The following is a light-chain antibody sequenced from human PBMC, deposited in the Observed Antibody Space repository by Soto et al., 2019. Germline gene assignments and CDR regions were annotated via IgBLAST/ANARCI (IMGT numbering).Light chain of an antibody. CDR2: EVS. CDR1: GSDVGAHNY. CDR3: SSYTTSSTIV. J-gene: IGLJ2*01. Sequence: QSALTQPASVSGSPGQSITLSCTGTGSDVGAHNYVSWYQQHPGKTPKLMIYEVSNRPSGVSNRFSGSKSGNTASLTISGLQAEDEADYYCSSYTTSSTIVFGGATKVTVL. V-gene: IGLV2-14*01.